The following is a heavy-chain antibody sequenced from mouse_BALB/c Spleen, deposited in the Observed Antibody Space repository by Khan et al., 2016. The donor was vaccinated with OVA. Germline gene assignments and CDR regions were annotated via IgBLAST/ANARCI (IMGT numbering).Heavy chain of an antibody. D-gene: IGHD2-4*01. CDR3: ARSRITTWYLDV. CDR1: GFTFSSFG. V-gene: IGHV5-17*02. Sequence: EVELVESGGGLVQPGGSRKLSCAASGFTFSSFGMHWVRQAPEKGLEWVAYISFGSATIYYADTVKGRFTISRDNPKSSLFLQMTSLRSEDTAIYYCARSRITTWYLDVWGAGTTVTVSS. J-gene: IGHJ1*01. CDR2: ISFGSATI.